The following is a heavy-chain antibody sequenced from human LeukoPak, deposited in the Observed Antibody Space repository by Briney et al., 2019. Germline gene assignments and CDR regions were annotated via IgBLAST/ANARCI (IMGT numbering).Heavy chain of an antibody. D-gene: IGHD6-6*01. V-gene: IGHV4-59*01. CDR3: ARVDPDSSSTLEVFDY. J-gene: IGHJ4*02. CDR1: GGSISSYY. Sequence: SETLSLTCTVSGGSISSYYWSWIRQPPRKGLEWIGYIYYSWSTNYNPSLKSRVTISVDTSKNQFSLKLSSVTAADTAVYYCARVDPDSSSTLEVFDYWGQGTLVTVSS. CDR2: IYYSWST.